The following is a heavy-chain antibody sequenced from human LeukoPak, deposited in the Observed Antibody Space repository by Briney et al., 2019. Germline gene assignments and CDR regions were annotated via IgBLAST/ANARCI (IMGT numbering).Heavy chain of an antibody. CDR1: GFTFSSYW. Sequence: GGSLRLSCAASGFTFSSYWMSWVRQAPGKGLEWVANIKQDGSEKYYVDSVKGRFIISRDNAKNSLYLQMNSLRAEDTAVYYCARDLGVVIAHYYYYYMDVWGKGTTVTVSS. CDR3: ARDLGVVIAHYYYYYMDV. D-gene: IGHD3-22*01. CDR2: IKQDGSEK. J-gene: IGHJ6*03. V-gene: IGHV3-7*01.